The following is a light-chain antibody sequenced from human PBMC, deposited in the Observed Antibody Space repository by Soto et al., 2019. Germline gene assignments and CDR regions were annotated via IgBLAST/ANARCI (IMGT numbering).Light chain of an antibody. CDR3: SSYAGSNNFVV. V-gene: IGLV2-8*01. Sequence: QSALTQPPSASGSPGRSVTISCTGTSSDVGGYNYVSWYQQHPGKAPKLMIYEVSKRPSGVPDRFSGSKSSNTASLTVSGLQAEDEADYNCSSYAGSNNFVVFGGGTKLTVL. CDR2: EVS. J-gene: IGLJ2*01. CDR1: SSDVGGYNY.